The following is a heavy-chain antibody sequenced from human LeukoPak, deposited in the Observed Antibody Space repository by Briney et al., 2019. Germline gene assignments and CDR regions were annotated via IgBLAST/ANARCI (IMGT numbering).Heavy chain of an antibody. CDR3: ARDRTPIGLFDP. CDR2: ISSSGSTI. D-gene: IGHD1-14*01. Sequence: TGGSLRLSCAASGFTFSSYAMHWVRQAPGKGLEWVSYISSSGSTIYYADSVKGRFTISRDNAKNSLYLQMNSLRAEDTAVYYCARDRTPIGLFDPWGQGTLVTVSS. J-gene: IGHJ5*02. CDR1: GFTFSSYA. V-gene: IGHV3-48*04.